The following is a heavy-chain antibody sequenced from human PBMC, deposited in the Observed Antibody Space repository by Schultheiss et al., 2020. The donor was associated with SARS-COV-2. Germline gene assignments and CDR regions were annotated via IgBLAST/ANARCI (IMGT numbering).Heavy chain of an antibody. CDR2: IYYSGST. Sequence: GSLRLSCTVSGGSISSYYWTWVRQPPGKGLEYIGYIYYSGSTSYNPSLKSRVTISVDTSKNQFSLKLSSVTAADTAVYYCAKVGSVLRFLEWLLGMDVWGQGTTVTVSS. D-gene: IGHD3-3*01. CDR3: AKVGSVLRFLEWLLGMDV. J-gene: IGHJ6*02. CDR1: GGSISSYY. V-gene: IGHV4-59*12.